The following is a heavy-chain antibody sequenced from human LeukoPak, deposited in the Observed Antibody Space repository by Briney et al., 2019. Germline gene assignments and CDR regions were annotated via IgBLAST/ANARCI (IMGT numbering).Heavy chain of an antibody. Sequence: SQTLSLTCTVSGGSISSGSYYWSWIRQPAGKGLEWIGRIYTSGSTYYNPSLKSRVTISVDTSKSQFSLKLSSVTAADTAVYYCARDDLDYWGQGTLVTVSS. CDR3: ARDDLDY. V-gene: IGHV4-61*02. CDR2: IYTSGST. CDR1: GGSISSGSYY. J-gene: IGHJ4*02.